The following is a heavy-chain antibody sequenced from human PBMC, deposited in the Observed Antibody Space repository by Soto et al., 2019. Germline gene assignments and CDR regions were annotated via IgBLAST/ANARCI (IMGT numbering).Heavy chain of an antibody. D-gene: IGHD2-15*01. CDR1: GCSIRSRSYY. CDR3: ARHTPAISISDH. CDR2: IYYSGST. V-gene: IGHV4-39*01. Sequence: PSETLSLTSTVSGCSIRSRSYYWRWIRQPPGKGLEWIGSIYYSGSTYYNPSLKSRVTISVDTSKNQFSLKLSSVSAADTAVYYCARHTPAISISDHWGQGTLVTVS. J-gene: IGHJ4*02.